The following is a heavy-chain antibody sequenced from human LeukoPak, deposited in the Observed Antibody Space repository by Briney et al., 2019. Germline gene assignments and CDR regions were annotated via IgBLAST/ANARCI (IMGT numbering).Heavy chain of an antibody. CDR1: GGSISSSIYY. CDR2: VFYNGAT. CDR3: ARDPGSGWPHYYYYGMDV. Sequence: SETLSLTCIVSGGSISSSIYYWAWVRQPPGKGLEWIGTVFYNGATHYSPSLRSRVTISIDTSTNQFSLKLTSVTAADTALYYCARDPGSGWPHYYYYGMDVWGQGTTVTVSS. D-gene: IGHD6-19*01. J-gene: IGHJ6*02. V-gene: IGHV4-39*07.